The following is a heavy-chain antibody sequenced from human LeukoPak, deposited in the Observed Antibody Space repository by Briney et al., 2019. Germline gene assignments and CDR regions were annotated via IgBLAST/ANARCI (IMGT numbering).Heavy chain of an antibody. J-gene: IGHJ4*02. V-gene: IGHV3-74*03. D-gene: IGHD6-13*01. CDR1: GFSFSPTW. CDR3: AREPGAAAGPDY. CDR2: ITSDGTSM. Sequence: GGSLRLSCAASGFSFSPTWMHWVRQPPGQGLVWVARITSDGTSMSYAESVKGRFTISRDNAKNSLYLQMNSLRAEDTAVYYCAREPGAAAGPDYWGQGTLVTVSS.